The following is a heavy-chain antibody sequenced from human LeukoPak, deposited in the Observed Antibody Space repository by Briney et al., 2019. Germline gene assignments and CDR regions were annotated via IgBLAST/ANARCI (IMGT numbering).Heavy chain of an antibody. CDR2: IYTSGTP. Sequence: SETLSLTCTVSGGSISSYYWSWIRQPAGKGLEWIGRIYTSGTPNYNPSLKSRVTMSLDTSKNQFSLKLSSATAADTAVYYCARDRMDPNWFDPWGQGTLVTVSS. J-gene: IGHJ5*02. CDR3: ARDRMDPNWFDP. V-gene: IGHV4-4*07. D-gene: IGHD2-2*03. CDR1: GGSISSYY.